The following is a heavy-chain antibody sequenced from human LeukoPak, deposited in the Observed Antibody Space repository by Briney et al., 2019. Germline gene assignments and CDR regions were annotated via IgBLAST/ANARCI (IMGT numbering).Heavy chain of an antibody. CDR3: IRDVGAGGAEI. CDR2: IIWITGNL. D-gene: IGHD3-10*01. CDR1: GFSSDEHG. Sequence: GGSLRLSCVASGFSSDEHGMHWVRHVPGKGLEWVSGIIWITGNLGYADSVKGRFVFSRDNAKKSLYLQMNRLRVEDTALYYCIRDVGAGGAEIWGQGTMVIVSS. V-gene: IGHV3-9*02. J-gene: IGHJ3*02.